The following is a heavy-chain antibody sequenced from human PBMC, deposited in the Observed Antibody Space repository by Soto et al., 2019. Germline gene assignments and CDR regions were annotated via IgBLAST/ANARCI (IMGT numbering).Heavy chain of an antibody. J-gene: IGHJ4*02. CDR3: ARDSEYYDSSGYYYVRNDY. D-gene: IGHD3-22*01. Sequence: GASVKVSCKASGGTFSSYAISWVRQAPGQGLEWMGGIIPIFGTANYAQKFQGRVTITADESTSTAYMELSSLRSEDTAVYYCARDSEYYDSSGYYYVRNDYWGQGTLVTVSS. V-gene: IGHV1-69*13. CDR1: GGTFSSYA. CDR2: IIPIFGTA.